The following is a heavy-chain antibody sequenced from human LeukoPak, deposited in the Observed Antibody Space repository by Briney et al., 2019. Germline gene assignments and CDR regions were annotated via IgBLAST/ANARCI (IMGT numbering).Heavy chain of an antibody. D-gene: IGHD5-18*01. V-gene: IGHV4-59*01. CDR1: GGSISSYY. CDR2: IYYSGST. J-gene: IGHJ3*02. Sequence: SETLSLTCTVSGGSISSYYWSCIRQPPGKRLEWIGYIYYSGSTSYNPSLKSRVTISVDTPKNQISLKLSSVAAADTAVYYCARDLGVMVRAFDIWGQGTMVTVSS. CDR3: ARDLGVMVRAFDI.